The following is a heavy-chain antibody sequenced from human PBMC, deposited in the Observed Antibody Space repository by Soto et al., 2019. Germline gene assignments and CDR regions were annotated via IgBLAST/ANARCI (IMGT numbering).Heavy chain of an antibody. CDR1: GGSFSGYY. CDR2: INHSGST. D-gene: IGHD3-22*01. J-gene: IGHJ5*02. Sequence: QVQLQQWGAGLLKPSETLSLTCAVYGGSFSGYYWSWIRQPPGKGLEWIGEINHSGSTNYNPSLKSRVTISVDTSKNQFSLKLSSVTAADTALYYCARGRSRAYYYDSSGYRTWGQGTLVTVSS. CDR3: ARGRSRAYYYDSSGYRT. V-gene: IGHV4-34*01.